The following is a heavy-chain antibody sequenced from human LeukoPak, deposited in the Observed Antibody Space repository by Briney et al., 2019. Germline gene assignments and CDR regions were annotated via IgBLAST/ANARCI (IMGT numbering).Heavy chain of an antibody. CDR1: GVSISSYS. J-gene: IGHJ5*02. CDR3: ARGWFDP. V-gene: IGHV4-4*07. CDR2: IYSSGGT. Sequence: SETLSLTCTVSGVSISSYSWSWIRQPAGKGLEWIGRIYSSGGTNYNPSLKSRVTMSVDTSKNQFSLKLNSVTAADTAVYYCARGWFDPWGQGTLVTVSS.